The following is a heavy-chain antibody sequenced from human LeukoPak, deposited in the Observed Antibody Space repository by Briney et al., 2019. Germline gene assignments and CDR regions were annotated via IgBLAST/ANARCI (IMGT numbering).Heavy chain of an antibody. CDR1: GFTFNSYT. Sequence: PGGSLRLSCAASGFTFNSYTMNWVRQAPGIGLEWLSQISGSGSDIYYADSVKGRFTISRDNAKNSLYLQMNSLRAEDTAVYYCARSLLGYFDYWGQGTLVTVSS. J-gene: IGHJ4*02. D-gene: IGHD2-8*02. CDR2: ISGSGSDI. CDR3: ARSLLGYFDY. V-gene: IGHV3-21*01.